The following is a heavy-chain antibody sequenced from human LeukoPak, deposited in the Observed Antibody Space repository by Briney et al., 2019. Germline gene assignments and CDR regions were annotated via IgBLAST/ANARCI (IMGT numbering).Heavy chain of an antibody. V-gene: IGHV3-30*03. CDR2: ISYDGSNK. J-gene: IGHJ4*02. CDR1: GFTFSSYG. Sequence: GGSLRLSCAVSGFTFSSYGMHWVRQAPGKGLEWVTVISYDGSNKYYADSVKGRFTISRDNSKNTLYLQMNSLRVEDTAVYYCARDLGATIFDFDYWGQGTLVTVSS. D-gene: IGHD1-26*01. CDR3: ARDLGATIFDFDY.